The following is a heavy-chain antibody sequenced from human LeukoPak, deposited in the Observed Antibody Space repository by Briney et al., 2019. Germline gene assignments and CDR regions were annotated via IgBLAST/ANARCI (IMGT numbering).Heavy chain of an antibody. CDR3: ASSSGSYYTTFDY. J-gene: IGHJ4*02. Sequence: SETLSLTCAVYGGSFSGYYWSWIRQPPGKGLEWIGEINHSGSTNYNPSLKSRVTISVDTSKNQFFLKLSSVTAADTAVYYCASSSGSYYTTFDYWGQGTLVTVSS. CDR2: INHSGST. CDR1: GGSFSGYY. D-gene: IGHD3-10*01. V-gene: IGHV4-34*01.